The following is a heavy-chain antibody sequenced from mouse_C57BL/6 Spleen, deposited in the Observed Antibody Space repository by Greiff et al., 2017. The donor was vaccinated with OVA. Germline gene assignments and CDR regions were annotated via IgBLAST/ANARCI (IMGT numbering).Heavy chain of an antibody. D-gene: IGHD1-1*01. CDR2: INPGSGGT. J-gene: IGHJ4*01. Sequence: QVQLQQSGAELVRPGTSVKVSCKASGYAFTNYLIEWVKQRPGQGLEWIGVINPGSGGTNYNEKFKGKATLTADKSSSTAYKQLSSLTSEDSAGYYCARLPGGSDYDMDYWGQGTSVTVSS. CDR1: GYAFTNYL. V-gene: IGHV1-54*01. CDR3: ARLPGGSDYDMDY.